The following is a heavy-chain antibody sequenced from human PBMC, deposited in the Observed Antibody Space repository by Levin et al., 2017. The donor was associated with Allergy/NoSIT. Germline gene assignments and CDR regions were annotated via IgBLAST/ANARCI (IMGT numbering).Heavy chain of an antibody. CDR1: GFSFETFS. J-gene: IGHJ4*02. CDR3: AREQKFVYYFDC. Sequence: GGSLRLSCAASGFSFETFSMYWVRQAPGKGLEWISYISSTGSTIFYADSVKGRFTISRDNVNSSLYLQMSDLRADDTAVYYCAREQKFVYYFDCWGQGALVTVAS. V-gene: IGHV3-48*01. CDR2: ISSTGSTI. D-gene: IGHD3-10*01.